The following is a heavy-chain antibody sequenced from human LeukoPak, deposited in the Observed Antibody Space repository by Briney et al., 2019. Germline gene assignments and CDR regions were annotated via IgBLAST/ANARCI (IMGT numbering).Heavy chain of an antibody. CDR2: IINNGGRT. D-gene: IGHD4-23*01. CDR3: ASRYGGFSEGAFDI. J-gene: IGHJ3*02. CDR1: GFIFSDYA. V-gene: IGHV3-64*01. Sequence: PGGSLRLSCAASGFIFSDYAMYWVRQAPGKGLEYVAAIINNGGRTFYANFVKGRFTISRDNSKNTLYLQMGSLRPEDMAIYYCASRYGGFSEGAFDIWGQGTMVTVSS.